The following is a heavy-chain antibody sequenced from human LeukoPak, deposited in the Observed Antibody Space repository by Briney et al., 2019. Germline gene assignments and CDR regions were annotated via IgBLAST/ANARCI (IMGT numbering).Heavy chain of an antibody. Sequence: GKSLRLSCAASGFTFETFGMHWVRQSPGKGLEWVGVVWPNGRITHYGDSVQGRFTISRDNSNSALYLQMNSLRAEDTGLYYCARETVGTMSDWGQGTLVTVS. CDR2: VWPNGRIT. J-gene: IGHJ4*02. CDR1: GFTFETFG. CDR3: ARETVGTMSD. V-gene: IGHV3-33*01. D-gene: IGHD1-26*01.